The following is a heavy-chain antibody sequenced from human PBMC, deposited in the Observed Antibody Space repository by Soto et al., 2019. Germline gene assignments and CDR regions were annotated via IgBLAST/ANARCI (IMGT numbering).Heavy chain of an antibody. CDR3: ARNFAGWQQLVWGPNWFDP. J-gene: IGHJ5*02. CDR2: IYHSGST. CDR1: GYSISSGYY. V-gene: IGHV4-38-2*01. Sequence: SETLSLTCAVSGYSISSGYYWGWIRQPPGKGLEWIGSIYHSGSTYYNPSLKSRVTISVDTSKNQFSLKLSSVTAADPAVYYCARNFAGWQQLVWGPNWFDPWGQGTLVTVSS. D-gene: IGHD6-13*01.